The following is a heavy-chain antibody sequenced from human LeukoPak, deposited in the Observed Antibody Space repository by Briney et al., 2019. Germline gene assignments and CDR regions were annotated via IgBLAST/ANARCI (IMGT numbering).Heavy chain of an antibody. V-gene: IGHV4-34*01. D-gene: IGHD3-3*01. CDR2: INHSGST. CDR1: GGSFSGYY. CDR3: ARGERIQRRPITTRRPEDPYYYYDMDV. Sequence: SETLSLTCAVYGGSFSGYYWSWIRQPPGKGLEWIGEINHSGSTNYNPSLKSRVTISVDTSKNQFSLKLSSVTAADTAVYYCARGERIQRRPITTRRPEDPYYYYDMDVWGQGTTVTVSS. J-gene: IGHJ6*02.